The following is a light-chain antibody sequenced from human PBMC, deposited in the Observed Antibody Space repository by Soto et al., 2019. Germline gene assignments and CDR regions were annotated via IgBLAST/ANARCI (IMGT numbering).Light chain of an antibody. CDR3: QQLNSYPIT. V-gene: IGKV1-9*01. CDR2: AAS. Sequence: DIQLTQSPSFLSASVGDKVTINCRARQGNNSYLTWYQQKPGKVPKLLIYAASTLQSGVPSRFSGSGSGTEFTFIISSLQPEDFATYYCQQLNSYPITFGQGTRLEIK. CDR1: QGNNSY. J-gene: IGKJ5*01.